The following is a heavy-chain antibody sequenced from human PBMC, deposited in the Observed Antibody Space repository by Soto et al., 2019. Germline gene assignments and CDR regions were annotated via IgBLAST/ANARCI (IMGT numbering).Heavy chain of an antibody. CDR2: ISGGGAGT. J-gene: IGHJ4*02. V-gene: IGHV3-23*01. CDR3: AKDVYCSGGSCFSDFAY. Sequence: PGGSLGLSCAASGFTFGNYSMSWVRQAPGKGLEWASSISGGGAGTYYADSVKGRFTISRDNSKNTLYLQMNSLRVEDTALYYCAKDVYCSGGSCFSDFAYWGQGTLVTVS. D-gene: IGHD2-15*01. CDR1: GFTFGNYS.